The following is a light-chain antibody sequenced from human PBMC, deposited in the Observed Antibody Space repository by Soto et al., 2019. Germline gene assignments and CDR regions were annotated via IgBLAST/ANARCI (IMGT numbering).Light chain of an antibody. Sequence: VLTQPPSASGTPGQRDTISCSGSSSNIGSNTVNWYQQLPGTAPKLLIYSNNQRPSGVPDRFSGSKSGTSASLAISGLQSEDKADYYCAAWDDSLNGVVFGGRTKLTVL. CDR1: SSNIGSNT. J-gene: IGLJ2*01. V-gene: IGLV1-44*01. CDR3: AAWDDSLNGVV. CDR2: SNN.